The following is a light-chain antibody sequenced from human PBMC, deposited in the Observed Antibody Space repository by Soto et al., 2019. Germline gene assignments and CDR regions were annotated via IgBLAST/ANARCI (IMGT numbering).Light chain of an antibody. CDR3: QQRSNWPPVFT. J-gene: IGKJ3*01. Sequence: EIVLTQSPATLSLSPGQRATLSCRASQSVSNYLAWYQQKPGQAPRLLIYDASNRATVIPARFSGSGSGTDITLTISSLEPEAFAVYYCQQRSNWPPVFTFGPGTKVDIK. CDR2: DAS. V-gene: IGKV3-11*01. CDR1: QSVSNY.